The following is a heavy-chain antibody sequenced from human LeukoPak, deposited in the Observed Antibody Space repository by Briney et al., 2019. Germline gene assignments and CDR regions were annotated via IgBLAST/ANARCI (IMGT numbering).Heavy chain of an antibody. CDR1: GFTFGDYC. CDR3: TSDYGDYL. Sequence: GGSLRLSCTASGFTFGDYCVSWFRQAPGKGPEWVGFIRSKIYGGTTEYAASLKGRFTISRDDSKSIAYLQMNSLKIDDTAMYYCTSDYGDYLGGQGTLVTVSS. D-gene: IGHD4-17*01. V-gene: IGHV3-49*03. CDR2: IRSKIYGGTT. J-gene: IGHJ4*02.